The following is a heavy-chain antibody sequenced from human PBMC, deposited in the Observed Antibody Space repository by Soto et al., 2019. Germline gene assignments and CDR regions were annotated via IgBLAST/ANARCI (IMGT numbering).Heavy chain of an antibody. CDR3: ARRYCSSTGCYFSTYYGMDV. Sequence: SVKVSCKASGGTFSSYAISWVRQAPGQGLEWMGGIIPIFGTANYAQKFQGRVTITADESTSTAYMELSSLRSEDTAVYYCARRYCSSTGCYFSTYYGMDVWGQGTTVTVSS. J-gene: IGHJ6*02. CDR2: IIPIFGTA. V-gene: IGHV1-69*13. CDR1: GGTFSSYA. D-gene: IGHD2-2*01.